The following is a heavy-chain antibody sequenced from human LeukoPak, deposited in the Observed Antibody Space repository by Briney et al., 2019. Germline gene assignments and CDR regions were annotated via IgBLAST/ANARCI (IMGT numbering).Heavy chain of an antibody. CDR3: ARDRRDIVVVVAAHDAFDI. CDR1: GGTFSNYA. V-gene: IGHV1-69*04. CDR2: IIPILGIA. D-gene: IGHD2-15*01. Sequence: ASVKVSCKASGGTFSNYAISWVRQAPGQGLEWMGRIIPILGIANYAQKFQGRVTITADKSTSTAYMELSSLRSEDTAVYYCARDRRDIVVVVAAHDAFDIWGQGTMVTVSS. J-gene: IGHJ3*02.